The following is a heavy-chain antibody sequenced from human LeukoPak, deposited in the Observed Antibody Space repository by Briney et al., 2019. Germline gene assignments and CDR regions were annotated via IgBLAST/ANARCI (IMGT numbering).Heavy chain of an antibody. D-gene: IGHD4-17*01. J-gene: IGHJ2*01. CDR3: ARWTTVNDWYFDL. CDR1: GGSISSYY. Sequence: SETLSLTCTVSGGSISSYYWSWIRQPPGKGLEWIGYIYYSGSTNYNPSLKSRVTISVDTSKNQFSLKLSSVTAADTAVYYCARWTTVNDWYFDLWGRGTLVTVSS. CDR2: IYYSGST. V-gene: IGHV4-59*12.